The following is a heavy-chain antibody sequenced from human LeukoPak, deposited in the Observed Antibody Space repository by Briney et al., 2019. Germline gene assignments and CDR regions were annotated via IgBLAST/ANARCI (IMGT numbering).Heavy chain of an antibody. CDR3: ARTMESGYSYGYYYYYYMDV. J-gene: IGHJ6*03. V-gene: IGHV4-4*07. Sequence: SETLSLTCTVSGGSISSYYWSWIRQPAGKGLEWIGRIYTSGSTNHNPSLKSRVTMSVDTFKNQFSLKLSSVTAADTAVYYCARTMESGYSYGYYYYYYMDVWGKGTTVTISS. CDR2: IYTSGST. D-gene: IGHD5-18*01. CDR1: GGSISSYY.